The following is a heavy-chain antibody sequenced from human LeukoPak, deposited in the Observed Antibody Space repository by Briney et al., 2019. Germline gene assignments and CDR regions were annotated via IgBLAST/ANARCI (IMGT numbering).Heavy chain of an antibody. J-gene: IGHJ4*02. CDR2: INPNSGGT. CDR3: ARNRGFDSSGSDY. D-gene: IGHD3-22*01. CDR1: GYTFTGYY. V-gene: IGHV1-2*02. Sequence: GASVKVSCKASGYTFTGYYMHWVRQAPGQGLEWMGWINPNSGGTNYAQKFQGRVTMTRDTSISTAYMELSRLRSDDTAVYYCARNRGFDSSGSDYWGQGTLVTVSS.